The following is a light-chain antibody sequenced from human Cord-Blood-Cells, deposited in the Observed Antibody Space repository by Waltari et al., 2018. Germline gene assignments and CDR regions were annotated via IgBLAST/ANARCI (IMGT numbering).Light chain of an antibody. V-gene: IGLV2-14*01. CDR1: SSDVGGYNY. CDR3: SSYTSSSTLA. J-gene: IGLJ3*02. Sequence: QSALTQPASVSGSPGQSITISCTGTSSDVGGYNYVSWYQQHPGKAPKLMIYVGSNRPSGVSNRFSGSKSGNTASLTISGLQAEDEADYYCSSYTSSSTLAFGGGTKLTVL. CDR2: VGS.